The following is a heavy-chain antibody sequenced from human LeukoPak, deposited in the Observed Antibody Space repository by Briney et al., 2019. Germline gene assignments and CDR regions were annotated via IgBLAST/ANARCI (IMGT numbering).Heavy chain of an antibody. CDR3: AKSMVRGVIITGSYGMDV. Sequence: GGSLRLSCAASGFTFSSYAMSWVRQAPGKGLEWASAISGSGGSTYYADSVKGRFTISRDNSKNTLYLQMNSLRAEDTAVYYCAKSMVRGVIITGSYGMDVWGQGTTVTVSS. D-gene: IGHD3-10*01. CDR1: GFTFSSYA. V-gene: IGHV3-23*01. J-gene: IGHJ6*02. CDR2: ISGSGGST.